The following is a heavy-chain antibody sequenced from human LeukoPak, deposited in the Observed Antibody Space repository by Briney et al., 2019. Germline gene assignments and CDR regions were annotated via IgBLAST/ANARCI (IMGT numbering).Heavy chain of an antibody. CDR1: GGSFSGYY. Sequence: SETLSLTCAVYGGSFSGYYWSWIRQPPGKGLEWIGEINHSGSSNYNPSLKSRVTISVDTSKNQFSLKLSSMTAADTAVYYCARAHDYGDYVRVEYYYMDVWGKGTTVTVSS. V-gene: IGHV4-34*01. J-gene: IGHJ6*03. D-gene: IGHD4-17*01. CDR3: ARAHDYGDYVRVEYYYMDV. CDR2: INHSGSS.